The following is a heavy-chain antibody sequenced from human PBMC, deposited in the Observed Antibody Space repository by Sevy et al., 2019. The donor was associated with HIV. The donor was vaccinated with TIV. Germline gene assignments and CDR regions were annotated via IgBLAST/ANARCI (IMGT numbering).Heavy chain of an antibody. D-gene: IGHD3-22*01. CDR1: GITFSNTW. J-gene: IGHJ4*02. CDR2: IKSKTDGGTT. Sequence: GGSLRLSCAGSGITFSNTWMSWVRQAPGKGLEWIGRIKSKTDGGTTDYAAPVKDRVSISRDDSKNTLYLQMNSLKTEDTAVYYCTTQWFWGQGTLVTVSS. V-gene: IGHV3-15*01. CDR3: TTQWF.